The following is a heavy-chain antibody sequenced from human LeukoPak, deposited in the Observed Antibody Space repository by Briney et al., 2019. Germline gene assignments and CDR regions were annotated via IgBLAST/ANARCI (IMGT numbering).Heavy chain of an antibody. D-gene: IGHD6-13*01. CDR1: GFTVSSNY. V-gene: IGHV3-53*01. CDR3: ARAAAGSRYFDY. J-gene: IGHJ4*02. Sequence: GGSLRLSCAASGFTVSSNYMSWVRQAPGQGLEWVSVIYSGGSTYYADSVKGRFTISRDNSKNTLYLQMNSLRAEDTAVYYCARAAAGSRYFDYWGQGTLVTVSS. CDR2: IYSGGST.